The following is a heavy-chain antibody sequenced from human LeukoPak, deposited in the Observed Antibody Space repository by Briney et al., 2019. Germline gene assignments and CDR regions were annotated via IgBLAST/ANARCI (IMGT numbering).Heavy chain of an antibody. D-gene: IGHD4-23*01. CDR2: ISWNSGSI. CDR1: GFTFDDYA. Sequence: GGSLRLSCAASGFTFDDYAMHWVRQAPGKGLEWVSGISWNSGSIGYADSVKGRFTISRDNAKNSLYLQMNSLRAEDTAVYYCARSAYGGMTYFDYWGQGTLVTVSS. CDR3: ARSAYGGMTYFDY. V-gene: IGHV3-9*01. J-gene: IGHJ4*02.